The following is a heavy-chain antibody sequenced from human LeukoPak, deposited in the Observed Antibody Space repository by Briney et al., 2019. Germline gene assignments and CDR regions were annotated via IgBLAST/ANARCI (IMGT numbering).Heavy chain of an antibody. V-gene: IGHV3-7*01. J-gene: IGHJ4*02. D-gene: IGHD3-22*01. CDR2: IKQDGSEK. Sequence: PGGSLRLSCAASGFTFSSYWMSWVRQAPGKGLEWEANIKQDGSEKYYVDSVKGRFTISRDSAKNSLYLQMNSLRAEDTAVYYCARDYYDSSGYYHVGYFDYWGQGTLVTVSS. CDR1: GFTFSSYW. CDR3: ARDYYDSSGYYHVGYFDY.